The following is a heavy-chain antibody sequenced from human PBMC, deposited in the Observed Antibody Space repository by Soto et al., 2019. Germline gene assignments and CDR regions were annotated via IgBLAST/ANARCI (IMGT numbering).Heavy chain of an antibody. V-gene: IGHV4-39*07. J-gene: IGHJ4*02. CDR1: GGSISSSSYY. CDR2: IYYSGST. D-gene: IGHD4-17*01. Sequence: SETLSLTCTVSGGSISSSSYYWGWIRQPPGKGLEWIGSIYYSGSTYYNPSLKSRVTISVDTSRNQFSLKLNSVTAADTAVYYCARYGDYDFDYWGQGTLVTVSS. CDR3: ARYGDYDFDY.